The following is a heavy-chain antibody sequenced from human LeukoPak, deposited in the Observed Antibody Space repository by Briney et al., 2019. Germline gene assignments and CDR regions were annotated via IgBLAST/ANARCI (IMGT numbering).Heavy chain of an antibody. CDR2: IYTSGST. V-gene: IGHV4-4*07. J-gene: IGHJ5*02. CDR1: GGSISSYY. D-gene: IGHD6-13*01. CDR3: ARDRDSSSWYLGYNWFDP. Sequence: SETLSLTCTVSGGSISSYYWSWIRQPAGKGLEWIGSIYTSGSTNYNPSLKSRVTMSVDTSKNQFSLKLSSVTAADTAVYYRARDRDSSSWYLGYNWFDPWGQGTLVTVSS.